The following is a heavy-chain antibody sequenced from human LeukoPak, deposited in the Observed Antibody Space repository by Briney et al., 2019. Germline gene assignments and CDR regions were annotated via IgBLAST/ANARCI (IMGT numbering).Heavy chain of an antibody. J-gene: IGHJ4*02. CDR2: INHSGST. D-gene: IGHD5-18*01. CDR1: GGSFSGYY. V-gene: IGHV4-34*01. Sequence: SETLSLTCAVYGGSFSGYYWSWIRQPPGKGLEWIGEINHSGSTNYNPSLKSRVTISVDTSKNQFSLKLSSVTAADTAVYYCARFERDTAFFEYWGLGTLVTVSS. CDR3: ARFERDTAFFEY.